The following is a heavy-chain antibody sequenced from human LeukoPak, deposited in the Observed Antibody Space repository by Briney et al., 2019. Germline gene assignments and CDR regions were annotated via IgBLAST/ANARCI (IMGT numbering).Heavy chain of an antibody. D-gene: IGHD2-2*01. V-gene: IGHV1-2*02. CDR1: GYTLTGYY. J-gene: IGHJ6*03. Sequence: ASVKVSCKASGYTLTGYYMHWVRQAPGQGLEWMGWINPNSGGTNYAQKFQGRVTMTRDTSITTAYMELSRLRSDDTAVYYCARGGSPIYYYYMDVWGKGTTVTISS. CDR3: ARGGSPIYYYYMDV. CDR2: INPNSGGT.